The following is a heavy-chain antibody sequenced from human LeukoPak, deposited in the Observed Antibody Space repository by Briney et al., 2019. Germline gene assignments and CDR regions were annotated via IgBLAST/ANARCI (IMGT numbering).Heavy chain of an antibody. V-gene: IGHV3-11*01. J-gene: IGHJ4*02. CDR1: GFTFSDYY. CDR2: ICSSGNII. CDR3: ARATAADTAMIYFDY. D-gene: IGHD5-18*01. Sequence: GGSLRLSCAASGFTFSDYYMSWIRQAPGKGREWVSYICSSGNIIYSADSVKGRFTISRDNAKNPLYLQINSLRAEDTAVYYCARATAADTAMIYFDYWGQGTLVTVSS.